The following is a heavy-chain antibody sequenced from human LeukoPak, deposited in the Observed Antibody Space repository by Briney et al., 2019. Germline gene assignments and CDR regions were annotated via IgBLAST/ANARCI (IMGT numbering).Heavy chain of an antibody. V-gene: IGHV4-59*01. CDR2: IYYSGST. CDR3: ARGPMVRGVIITGDFDY. Sequence: PSETLSLTCTVSGGSISSYYWSWLRQPPGKGLEWLGYIYYSGSTNYNPSLKSRVTISVDTSKNQFSLKLSSVTAADTAVYYCARGPMVRGVIITGDFDYWGQGTLVTVSS. CDR1: GGSISSYY. D-gene: IGHD3-10*01. J-gene: IGHJ4*02.